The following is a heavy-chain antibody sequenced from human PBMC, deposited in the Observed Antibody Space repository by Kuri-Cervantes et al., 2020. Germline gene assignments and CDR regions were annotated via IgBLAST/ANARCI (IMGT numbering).Heavy chain of an antibody. V-gene: IGHV5-51*01. CDR3: ARHQRPYNSPWLGYYMDV. D-gene: IGHD6-13*01. CDR1: GYSFPDYW. J-gene: IGHJ6*03. Sequence: GESLKISCRGLGYSFPDYWIGWVRQMPGKGLEWMGIIRPDDSRTTYSPSFQGHVTISVDKSISTAYLQWSSLKASDTAVYYCARHQRPYNSPWLGYYMDVWGKGTTVTVSS. CDR2: IRPDDSRT.